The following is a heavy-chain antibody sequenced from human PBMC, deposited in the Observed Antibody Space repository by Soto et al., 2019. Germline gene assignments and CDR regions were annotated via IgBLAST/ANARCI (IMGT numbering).Heavy chain of an antibody. D-gene: IGHD2-15*01. V-gene: IGHV3-64D*08. CDR1: GFTFSSYA. J-gene: IGHJ4*02. CDR3: VKEGVVVAATVPFDY. CDR2: ISSNGGST. Sequence: EVQLVESGGGLVQPGVSLRLSCSASGFTFSSYAMHWVRQAPGKGLEYVSAISSNGGSTYYADSVKGRFTISRDNSKNTLYLQMSSLRAEDTAVYYCVKEGVVVAATVPFDYWGQGTLVTVSS.